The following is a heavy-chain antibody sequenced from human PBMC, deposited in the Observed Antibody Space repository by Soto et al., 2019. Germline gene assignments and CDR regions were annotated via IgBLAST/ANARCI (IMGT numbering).Heavy chain of an antibody. V-gene: IGHV3-15*07. J-gene: IGHJ4*01. Sequence: GGSLRLSCAASGFTFSNAWINWVRQAPGKGLEWVGRVKSKTHGGTTDYAERVKGSFAISRDDSNNMVCLQMNSLKLWDTPVYYCPTDSYSSITIVSFDYWGNGTLVPVSS. CDR2: VKSKTHGGTT. CDR3: PTDSYSSITIVSFDY. D-gene: IGHD2-2*01. CDR1: GFTFSNAW.